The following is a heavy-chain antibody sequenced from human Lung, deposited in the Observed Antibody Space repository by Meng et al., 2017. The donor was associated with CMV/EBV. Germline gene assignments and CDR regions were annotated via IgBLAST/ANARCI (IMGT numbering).Heavy chain of an antibody. CDR1: GGTFSSYT. Sequence: SVXVSXKASGGTFSSYTISWVRQAPGQGLEWMGRIIPILGIANYAQKFQGRVTITADKSTSTAYMELSSLRSEDTAVYYCARAFIVVVPAASGSPYGMEVWGQGTXVTVYS. CDR2: IIPILGIA. V-gene: IGHV1-69*02. J-gene: IGHJ6*02. D-gene: IGHD2-2*01. CDR3: ARAFIVVVPAASGSPYGMEV.